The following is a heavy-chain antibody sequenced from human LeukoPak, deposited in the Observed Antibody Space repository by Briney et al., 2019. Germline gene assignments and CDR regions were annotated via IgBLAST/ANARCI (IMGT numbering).Heavy chain of an antibody. J-gene: IGHJ4*02. CDR2: ISPFNGNT. CDR1: GYTFTNYG. Sequence: GASVKVSCKASGYTFTNYGITWVRQAPGQGFEWMGWISPFNGNTNYAQKLQGRVTMTTDTSTSTAYMELRSLRSDDTAVYYCARDLGPDARTQLPSLDYWGQGTLVTVSS. V-gene: IGHV1-18*01. D-gene: IGHD2-2*01. CDR3: ARDLGPDARTQLPSLDY.